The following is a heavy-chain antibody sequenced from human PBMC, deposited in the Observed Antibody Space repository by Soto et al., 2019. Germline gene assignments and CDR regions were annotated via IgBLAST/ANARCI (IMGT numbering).Heavy chain of an antibody. Sequence: EVQLVQSGAEGKKPGESLKISCKGSGYSFTSHWIGWVRQMSGKGLEWMGTIYPDDSDTRYSPSFKGQVTISVDKSISTAYLKWRSLKASDTAMYYCARHMEAAAGQFYYYDGIDVWGQGTTVTVSS. J-gene: IGHJ6*02. CDR2: IYPDDSDT. CDR1: GYSFTSHW. CDR3: ARHMEAAAGQFYYYDGIDV. V-gene: IGHV5-51*01. D-gene: IGHD6-13*01.